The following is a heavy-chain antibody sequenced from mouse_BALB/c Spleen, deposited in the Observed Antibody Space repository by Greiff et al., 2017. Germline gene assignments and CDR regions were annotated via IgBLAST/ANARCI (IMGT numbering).Heavy chain of an antibody. V-gene: IGHV7-3*02. J-gene: IGHJ4*01. CDR3: ARDRTVDTLYYAMDY. Sequence: DVMLVESGGGLVQPGGSLRLSCAPSGFTFTDYYMSWVRQPPGKALEWLGFIRNKANGYTTEYSASVKGRFTISRDNSQSILYLQMNTLRAEDSATYYCARDRTVDTLYYAMDYWGQGTSVTVSS. D-gene: IGHD1-1*01. CDR2: IRNKANGYTT. CDR1: GFTFTDYY.